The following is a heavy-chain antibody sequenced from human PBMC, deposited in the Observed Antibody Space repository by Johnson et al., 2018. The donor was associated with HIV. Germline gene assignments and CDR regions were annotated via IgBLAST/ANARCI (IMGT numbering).Heavy chain of an antibody. V-gene: IGHV3-30*04. CDR2: ISYDGSNK. Sequence: QEQLVESGGGVVQPGRSLRLSCAASGFTFSSYAMHWVRQAPGKGLEWVAVISYDGSNKYYADSVKGRFTISRDNSKNTLYLQMNSLRIEDTAVYYCAKVRSSSWYDAFDIWGQGTMVTVSS. CDR1: GFTFSSYA. J-gene: IGHJ3*02. D-gene: IGHD6-13*01. CDR3: AKVRSSSWYDAFDI.